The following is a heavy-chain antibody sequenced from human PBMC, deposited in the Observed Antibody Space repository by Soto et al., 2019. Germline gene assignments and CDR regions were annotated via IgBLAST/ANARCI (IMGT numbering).Heavy chain of an antibody. CDR2: ISYDGSNK. V-gene: IGHV3-30*18. Sequence: QVQLVESGGGVVQPGRSLRLSCAASGFTFSSYGMHWVRQAPGKGLEWVAVISYDGSNKYYADSVKGRFTISRDNSKNTLYLQMNSLRAEDTAVYYCAKDLISSSWPIAVAGTAYYGMDVWGQGTTVTVSS. CDR1: GFTFSSYG. CDR3: AKDLISSSWPIAVAGTAYYGMDV. J-gene: IGHJ6*02. D-gene: IGHD6-19*01.